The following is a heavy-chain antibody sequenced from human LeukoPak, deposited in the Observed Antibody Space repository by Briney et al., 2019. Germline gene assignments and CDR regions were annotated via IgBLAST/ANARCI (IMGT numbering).Heavy chain of an antibody. J-gene: IGHJ3*02. D-gene: IGHD3-22*01. Sequence: GGSLRLSCAASGFTFSSYELNWVRQAPGKGLEWVSYISSSGSTIYYADSVQGRFTISRDNAKNSVYLQMNSLRAEDTAVYYCARDEYYDSSGYYPSAFDIWGQGTMVTVSS. CDR1: GFTFSSYE. CDR3: ARDEYYDSSGYYPSAFDI. CDR2: ISSSGSTI. V-gene: IGHV3-48*03.